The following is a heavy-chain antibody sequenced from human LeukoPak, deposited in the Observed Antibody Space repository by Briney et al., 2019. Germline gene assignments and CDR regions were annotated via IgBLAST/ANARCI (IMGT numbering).Heavy chain of an antibody. CDR3: ARDVTHSSSWYLTGEYFDY. V-gene: IGHV1-2*02. Sequence: GASVKVSCKASGYTFTGYYMHWVRQAPGQGLEWMGWINPNSGGTNYAQKFQGRVTMTTDTSTSTAYMELRSLRSDDTAVYYCARDVTHSSSWYLTGEYFDYWGQGTLVTVSS. D-gene: IGHD6-13*01. J-gene: IGHJ4*02. CDR1: GYTFTGYY. CDR2: INPNSGGT.